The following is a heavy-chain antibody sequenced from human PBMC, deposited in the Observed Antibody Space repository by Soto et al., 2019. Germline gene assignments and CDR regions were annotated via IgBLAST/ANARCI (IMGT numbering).Heavy chain of an antibody. CDR1: GGSISSYY. D-gene: IGHD6-19*01. Sequence: SETLSLTCTVSGGSISSYYWSWIRQPPGKGLEWIGYIYYSGSTNYNPSLKSRVTISVDTSKNQFSLKLSSVTAADTAVYYCARARYSSGWYPTNWFDPWGQGTLVTVSS. J-gene: IGHJ5*02. CDR3: ARARYSSGWYPTNWFDP. V-gene: IGHV4-59*01. CDR2: IYYSGST.